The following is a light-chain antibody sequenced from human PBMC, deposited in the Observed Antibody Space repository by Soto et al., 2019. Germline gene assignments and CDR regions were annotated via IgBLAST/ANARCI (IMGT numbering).Light chain of an antibody. J-gene: IGKJ1*01. CDR2: AAS. CDR1: QSISKY. V-gene: IGKV1-39*01. Sequence: DIQMTQSPSSLSASVGDRVTITCRASQSISKYVNWYQHKPGKAPTVLIHAASSLQSGVPSRFSGSGSGTEFTLTISNLQPDDFAVYYCQQCFSLPPTFGHGTKVDI. CDR3: QQCFSLPPT.